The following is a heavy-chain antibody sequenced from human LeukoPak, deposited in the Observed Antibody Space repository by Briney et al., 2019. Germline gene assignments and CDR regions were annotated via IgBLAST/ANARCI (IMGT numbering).Heavy chain of an antibody. Sequence: GGSLRLSCAASGFTFSSYWIHWVRQAPGNGLVWVSRINSDGSSTTYADSVKGRFTISRDNAKNTLYLQMNSLRPEDTAVYYCARDVDYHATSECFDYWGQGSLVTVSS. CDR2: INSDGSST. D-gene: IGHD1-26*01. V-gene: IGHV3-74*03. CDR3: ARDVDYHATSECFDY. J-gene: IGHJ4*02. CDR1: GFTFSSYW.